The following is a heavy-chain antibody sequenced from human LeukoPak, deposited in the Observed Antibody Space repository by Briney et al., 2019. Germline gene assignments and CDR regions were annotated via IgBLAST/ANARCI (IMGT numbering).Heavy chain of an antibody. CDR2: ISSSGNT. CDR1: GASISGYF. CDR3: ATTSRYGGEYFDY. D-gene: IGHD4-23*01. V-gene: IGHV4-59*12. J-gene: IGHJ4*02. Sequence: SETLSLTCTVSGASISGYFWSWIRQPPGKGLEWIGYISSSGNTNYNPSLKSRVTISVDTSKNQFSLKLSSVTAADTAVYYCATTSRYGGEYFDYWGQGTLVTVSS.